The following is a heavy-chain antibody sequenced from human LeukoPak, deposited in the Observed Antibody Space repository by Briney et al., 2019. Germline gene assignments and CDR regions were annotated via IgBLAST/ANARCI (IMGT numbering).Heavy chain of an antibody. Sequence: PSETLSLTCTASGLSISSYYWSWLRQPPGKGLEGIGYIYYSGSTNYNSSLNSLVTISVDTYKSLFSLKMSLVTAATAADYYFARRGIRAGVEVWGQGTTVTVSS. CDR3: ARRGIRAGVEV. D-gene: IGHD3-16*01. CDR1: GLSISSYY. CDR2: IYYSGST. V-gene: IGHV4-59*08. J-gene: IGHJ6*02.